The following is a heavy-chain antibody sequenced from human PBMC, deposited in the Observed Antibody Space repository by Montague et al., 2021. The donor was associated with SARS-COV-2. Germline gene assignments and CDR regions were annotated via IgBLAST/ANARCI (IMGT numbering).Heavy chain of an antibody. CDR1: GVSVTDFY. Sequence: SETLSLTCTVSGVSVTDFYWSWILQPPGKGLEWVGDVLYNKGTNYNPSLKSRVAISVDTSKNHFSLRLTSATAADTASYYCVRNRHYDGLNDPPDFWGQGTLVTVSS. V-gene: IGHV4-59*08. J-gene: IGHJ4*02. CDR2: VLYNKGT. CDR3: VRNRHYDGLNDPPDF. D-gene: IGHD3-16*01.